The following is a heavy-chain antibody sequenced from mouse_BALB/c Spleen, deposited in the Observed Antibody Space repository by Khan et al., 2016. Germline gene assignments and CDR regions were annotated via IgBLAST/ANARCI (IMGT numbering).Heavy chain of an antibody. D-gene: IGHD1-1*01. J-gene: IGHJ2*01. Sequence: QVQLKESGAELARPGASVKMSCKASGYSFTSYTMHWVKQRPGQGLEWLGFINPSSSYTNYNQNFKDKATLTADKSSSTAYMQLSSLTSEDSAVYSCARYSTTVVAPLDYWGQGTTLTVSS. CDR1: GYSFTSYT. V-gene: IGHV1-4*01. CDR3: ARYSTTVVAPLDY. CDR2: INPSSSYT.